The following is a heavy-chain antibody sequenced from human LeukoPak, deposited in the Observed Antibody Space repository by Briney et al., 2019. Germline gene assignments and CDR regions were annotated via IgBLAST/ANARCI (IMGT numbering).Heavy chain of an antibody. J-gene: IGHJ4*02. CDR3: ARAGHRGYSYGYEDY. V-gene: IGHV1-18*04. CDR2: ISAYNGST. Sequence: GASVKVSCKASGYTFSSYGITWVRQAPGQGLEWMGWISAYNGSTNYEQKIQGRVTMTTDTSTSTGYMGLRSLRSDDTAVYYCARAGHRGYSYGYEDYWGQGTLVTVSS. D-gene: IGHD5-18*01. CDR1: GYTFSSYG.